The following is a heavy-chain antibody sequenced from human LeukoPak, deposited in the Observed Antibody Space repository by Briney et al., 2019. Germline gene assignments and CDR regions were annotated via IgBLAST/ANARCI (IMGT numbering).Heavy chain of an antibody. CDR2: INHSGST. CDR3: ARHAGSSWYSR. Sequence: SETLSLTCAVYGGSFSGYYWSWIRQPPGKGLEWIGEINHSGSTNYNPSLKSRVTISVDTSKNQFSLKLSSVTAADTAVYYCARHAGSSWYSRWGQGTLVTVSS. CDR1: GGSFSGYY. J-gene: IGHJ4*02. V-gene: IGHV4-34*01. D-gene: IGHD6-13*01.